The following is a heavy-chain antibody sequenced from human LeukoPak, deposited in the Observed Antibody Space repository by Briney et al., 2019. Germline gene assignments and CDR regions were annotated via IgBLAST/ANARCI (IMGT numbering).Heavy chain of an antibody. Sequence: SETLSLTCAVYGGSFSGYYWSWIRQPPGKGLEWIGGINHSGSTNYNPSLKSRVTISVDTSKNQFSLKLSSVTAADTAVYYCARGRSTMVRGVFSYYYYYGMDVWGQGTTVTVSS. D-gene: IGHD3-10*01. CDR2: INHSGST. J-gene: IGHJ6*02. CDR1: GGSFSGYY. CDR3: ARGRSTMVRGVFSYYYYYGMDV. V-gene: IGHV4-34*01.